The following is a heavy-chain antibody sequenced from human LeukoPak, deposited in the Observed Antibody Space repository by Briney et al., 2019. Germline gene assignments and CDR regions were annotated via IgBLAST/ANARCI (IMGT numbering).Heavy chain of an antibody. V-gene: IGHV3-11*04. J-gene: IGHJ4*02. CDR2: ISSSSSTI. D-gene: IGHD3-3*01. Sequence: PGGSLRLSCAASGFTFSDYYMSWIRQAPGKGLEWVSYISSSSSTIYYADSVKGRFTISRDNAKNSLYLQMNSLRAEDTAVYYCARAGPVLRFLEWLLSYFDYWGQGTLVTVSS. CDR1: GFTFSDYY. CDR3: ARAGPVLRFLEWLLSYFDY.